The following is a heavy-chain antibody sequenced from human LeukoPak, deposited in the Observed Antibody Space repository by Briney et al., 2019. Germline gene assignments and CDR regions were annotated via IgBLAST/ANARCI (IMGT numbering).Heavy chain of an antibody. J-gene: IGHJ4*02. CDR1: GFTFSNYA. V-gene: IGHV3-23*01. CDR3: AKEQQWLISHCDS. Sequence: PGGSLRLSCAASGFTFSNYAMSWVRQAPGKGLEWVSSISGCFSGSCGSTYYADSVKDRFTISRDNSMNTLYLQMDSLRVEDTAVYYCAKEQQWLISHCDSWGQGTLVTVSS. CDR2: ISGCFSGSCGST. D-gene: IGHD6-19*01.